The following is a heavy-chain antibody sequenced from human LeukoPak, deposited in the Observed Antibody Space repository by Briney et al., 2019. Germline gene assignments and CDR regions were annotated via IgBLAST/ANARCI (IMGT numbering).Heavy chain of an antibody. CDR3: ARQSGSYFDY. CDR1: GGSISSYY. Sequence: SETLSLTCTVSGGSISSYYWSRIRQPPGKGLEWIGYIYYSGSTNYNPSLKSRVTISVDTSKNQFSLKLSSVTAADTAVYYCARQSGSYFDYWGQGTLVTVPS. J-gene: IGHJ4*02. CDR2: IYYSGST. D-gene: IGHD1-26*01. V-gene: IGHV4-59*08.